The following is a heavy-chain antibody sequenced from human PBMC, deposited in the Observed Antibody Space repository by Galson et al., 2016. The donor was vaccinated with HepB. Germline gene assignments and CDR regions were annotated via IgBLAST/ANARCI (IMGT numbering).Heavy chain of an antibody. J-gene: IGHJ4*02. Sequence: SETLSLTCTVSGDSVISASYYWSWVRQPPGKALEWIGYAYYSRTTIYNSSLKSRVTISVDTSKNQFSLKLSSVTAADTAVYYCARAGGYSLGMDYWGQGTLVTVSS. CDR1: GDSVISASYY. D-gene: IGHD5-18*01. CDR2: AYYSRTT. V-gene: IGHV4-61*01. CDR3: ARAGGYSLGMDY.